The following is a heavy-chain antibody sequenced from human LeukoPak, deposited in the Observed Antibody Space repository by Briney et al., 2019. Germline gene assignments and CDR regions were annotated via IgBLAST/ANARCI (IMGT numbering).Heavy chain of an antibody. CDR2: IDWDDDK. V-gene: IGHV2-70*11. J-gene: IGHJ6*02. CDR3: ARYKAPPVRAAAATGVYYYGMDV. Sequence: SGPALVKPTQTLTLTCTFSGFSLSTSGMCVSWIRQPPGKALEWLARIDWDDDKYYSTSLKTRLTISKDTSKNQVVLTMTNMDPVDTATYYCARYKAPPVRAAAATGVYYYGMDVWGQGTTVTVSS. CDR1: GFSLSTSGMC. D-gene: IGHD6-13*01.